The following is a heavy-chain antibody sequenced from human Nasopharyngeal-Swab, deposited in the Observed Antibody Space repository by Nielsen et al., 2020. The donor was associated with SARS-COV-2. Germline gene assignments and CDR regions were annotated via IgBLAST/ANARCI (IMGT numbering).Heavy chain of an antibody. CDR1: GGSFSGYY. J-gene: IGHJ6*03. CDR2: INHSGST. CDR3: ARASPTYYYYYMDV. Sequence: SCAVYGGSFSGYYWSWIRQPPGKGLEWIGEINHSGSTNYNPSLKSRVTISVDTSKDQFSLKLSSVTAADTAVYYCARASPTYYYYYMDVWGKGTTVTVSS. V-gene: IGHV4-34*01.